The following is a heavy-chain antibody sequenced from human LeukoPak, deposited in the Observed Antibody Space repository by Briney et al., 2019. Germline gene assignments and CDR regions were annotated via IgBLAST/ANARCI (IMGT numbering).Heavy chain of an antibody. CDR2: IDTAGVT. V-gene: IGHV3-13*01. D-gene: IGHD3-10*01. CDR1: GFTFSSYD. CDR3: ARGGYFGSGPMDV. J-gene: IGHJ6*02. Sequence: GGSPRLSCAGSGFTFSSYDMHWVRQAAGKGLEWVAAIDTAGVTYYPGSVRGRFTISRENAKNSFFLQMNSLRAGDTAVYYCARGGYFGSGPMDVWGQGTTVTVSS.